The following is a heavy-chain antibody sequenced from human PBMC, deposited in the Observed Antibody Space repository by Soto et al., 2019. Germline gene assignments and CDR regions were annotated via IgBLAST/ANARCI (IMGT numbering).Heavy chain of an antibody. D-gene: IGHD6-19*01. J-gene: IGHJ3*02. Sequence: QVTLKESGPVLVKPTETLTLTCTVSGFSLSNARMGVSWIRQPPGKALEWLAHIFSNDEKSYSTSRKSRLTISKDTSKSQVVLTMTNMDPVDTATYYCARLLSYSSGWEDDAFDIWGQGTMVTVSS. CDR2: IFSNDEK. CDR1: GFSLSNARMG. V-gene: IGHV2-26*01. CDR3: ARLLSYSSGWEDDAFDI.